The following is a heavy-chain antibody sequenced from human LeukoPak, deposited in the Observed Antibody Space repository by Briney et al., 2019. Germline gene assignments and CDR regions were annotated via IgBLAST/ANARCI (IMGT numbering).Heavy chain of an antibody. D-gene: IGHD1-26*01. Sequence: TSETLSLTCAVYGGSFSGYYWSWIRQPPGKGLEWLGEINHSGSTNYNPSLKSRVTISVDTSKNQFSLKLSSVTAADTAVYYCARDKALRWELRGVGNFDYWGQGTLVTVSS. J-gene: IGHJ4*02. V-gene: IGHV4-34*01. CDR3: ARDKALRWELRGVGNFDY. CDR1: GGSFSGYY. CDR2: INHSGST.